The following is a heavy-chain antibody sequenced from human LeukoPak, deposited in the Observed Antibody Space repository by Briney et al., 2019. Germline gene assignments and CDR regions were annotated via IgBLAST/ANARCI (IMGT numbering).Heavy chain of an antibody. CDR2: IYPGDSDT. D-gene: IGHD1-1*01. CDR1: GYSFTSYW. J-gene: IGHJ4*02. CDR3: ARHGSPGSSSPLLGY. Sequence: KVGESLKISCKGSGYSFTSYWFGWVRQMPGKGLEWMGIIYPGDSDTRYSPSFQGQVTMSADTSINTAYLQWTSLKASDTAMYYCARHGSPGSSSPLLGYWGQGTLVTVSS. V-gene: IGHV5-51*01.